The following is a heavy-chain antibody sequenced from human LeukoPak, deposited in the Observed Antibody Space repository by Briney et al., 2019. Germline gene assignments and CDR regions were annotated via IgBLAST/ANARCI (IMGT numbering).Heavy chain of an antibody. CDR3: ARSRWLGVDYFDY. J-gene: IGHJ4*02. CDR1: GFTFKNYA. CDR2: LSGSGSLT. Sequence: GGSLRLSCAASGFTFKNYAMTWVRKAPGKGLEWVSALSGSGSLTYYEDSVKGRFTVSRDNAKNILYLHMNSLRAEDTAIYFCARSRWLGVDYFDYWGQGTLVTVSS. D-gene: IGHD6-19*01. V-gene: IGHV3-23*01.